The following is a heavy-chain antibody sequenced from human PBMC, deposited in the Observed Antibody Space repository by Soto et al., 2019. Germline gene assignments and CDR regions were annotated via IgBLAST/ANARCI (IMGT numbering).Heavy chain of an antibody. D-gene: IGHD6-25*01. CDR3: ARGLSAATGVTCDFDY. CDR2: IYSSGNT. V-gene: IGHV4-31*03. CDR1: GGSISSPDYY. J-gene: IGHJ4*02. Sequence: QVHLQESGPGLVKPSQTLSLHCTVSGGSISSPDYYWSWIRQPPGTRLEWIGYIYSSGNTYYNPSLKSRLTIAVDTSKNQSTLQLKSVTAADTALYYCARGLSAATGVTCDFDYGGQGTLVTVSS.